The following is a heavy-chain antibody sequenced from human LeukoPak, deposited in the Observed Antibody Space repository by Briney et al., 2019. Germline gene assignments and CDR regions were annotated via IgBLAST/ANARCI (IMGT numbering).Heavy chain of an antibody. V-gene: IGHV4-59*01. D-gene: IGHD3-16*01. CDR3: ARDAEGGAFDI. J-gene: IGHJ3*02. CDR2: IYYSGST. CDR1: GGSISSYY. Sequence: PSGTLSLTCTVSGGSISSYYWSWIRQPPGKGLEWIGYIYYSGSTNYNPSLKSRVTISVDTSKNQFSLKLSSVTAADTAVYYCARDAEGGAFDIWGQGTMVTVSS.